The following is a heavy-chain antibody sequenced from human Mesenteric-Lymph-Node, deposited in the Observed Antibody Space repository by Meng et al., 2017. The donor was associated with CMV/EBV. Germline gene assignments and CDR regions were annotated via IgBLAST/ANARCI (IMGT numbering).Heavy chain of an antibody. V-gene: IGHV3-48*03. CDR2: ISSSGSTI. D-gene: IGHD6-13*01. CDR3: ARDFWSSSWGTDAFDI. CDR1: GFTFSSYE. Sequence: GESLKISCAASGFTFSSYEMNWVRQAPGKGLEWVSYISSSGSTIYYADSVKGRFTISRDNAKNSLYLQMNSLRAEDTAVYYCARDFWSSSWGTDAFDIWGQGTMVTVSS. J-gene: IGHJ3*02.